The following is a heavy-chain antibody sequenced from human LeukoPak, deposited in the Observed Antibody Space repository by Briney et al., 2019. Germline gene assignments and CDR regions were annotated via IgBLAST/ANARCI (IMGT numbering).Heavy chain of an antibody. D-gene: IGHD3-10*01. Sequence: ASVKVSCKASGYTFTSYDIDWVRQATGQGLEWMGWMNPNSGNTGYAQKFQGRVTMTRNTSISTAYMELSSLRSEDTAVYYCARCPFSGCRRGFDYWGQGTLVTVSS. CDR1: GYTFTSYD. V-gene: IGHV1-8*01. J-gene: IGHJ4*02. CDR2: MNPNSGNT. CDR3: ARCPFSGCRRGFDY.